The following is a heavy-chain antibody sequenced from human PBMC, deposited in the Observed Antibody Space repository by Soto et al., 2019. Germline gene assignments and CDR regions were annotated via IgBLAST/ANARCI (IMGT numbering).Heavy chain of an antibody. CDR3: ARDSVGNYYDSSGYYRYDY. V-gene: IGHV3-21*01. Sequence: GPLCLSCTASGFTFSSYSMNWVHHAPGEGLEWVSSISSSSSYIYYADSVKGRFTISRDNAKNSLYLQMNSLRAEDTAVYYCARDSVGNYYDSSGYYRYDYWGQGTLVTVST. CDR1: GFTFSSYS. D-gene: IGHD3-22*01. J-gene: IGHJ4*02. CDR2: ISSSSSYI.